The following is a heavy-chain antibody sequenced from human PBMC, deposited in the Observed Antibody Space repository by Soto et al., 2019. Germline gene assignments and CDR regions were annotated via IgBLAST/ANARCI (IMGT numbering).Heavy chain of an antibody. J-gene: IGHJ4*02. CDR3: TRDLVELLWFGPGDY. CDR2: IRSKAYGGTT. V-gene: IGHV3-49*03. D-gene: IGHD3-10*01. CDR1: GFTFGDYA. Sequence: GGSLRLSXTASGFTFGDYAMSWFRQAPGKGLEWVGFIRSKAYGGTTEYAASVKGRFTISRDDSKSIAYLQMNSLKTEDTAVYYCTRDLVELLWFGPGDYWGQGTLVTVSS.